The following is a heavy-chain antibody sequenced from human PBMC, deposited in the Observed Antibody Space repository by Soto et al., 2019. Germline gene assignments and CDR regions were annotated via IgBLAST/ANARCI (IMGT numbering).Heavy chain of an antibody. D-gene: IGHD3-10*01. Sequence: PGGSLRLSCAASGFTFSSYAMSWVRQAPGKGLEWVSAISGSGGSTYYADSVKGRFTISRDNSKNTLYLQMNSLRAEDTAVYYCAKRDMVRGVIEYYYYMDVWGKGTTVTVSS. V-gene: IGHV3-23*01. CDR2: ISGSGGST. J-gene: IGHJ6*03. CDR3: AKRDMVRGVIEYYYYMDV. CDR1: GFTFSSYA.